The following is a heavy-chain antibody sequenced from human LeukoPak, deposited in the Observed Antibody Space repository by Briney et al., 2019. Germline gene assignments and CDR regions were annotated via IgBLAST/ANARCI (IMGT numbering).Heavy chain of an antibody. Sequence: PSETLSLTCIVSGGSIGSYYWSWIRQPPGKGLEWIGHIYYSGSTDYNPSLRSRVTISVDTSKNQFSLRLSSVTAADTAVYYCARDRSDGSGYHGYYFDYWGQGTLVSVSS. CDR1: GGSIGSYY. J-gene: IGHJ4*02. CDR2: IYYSGST. D-gene: IGHD3-22*01. CDR3: ARDRSDGSGYHGYYFDY. V-gene: IGHV4-59*01.